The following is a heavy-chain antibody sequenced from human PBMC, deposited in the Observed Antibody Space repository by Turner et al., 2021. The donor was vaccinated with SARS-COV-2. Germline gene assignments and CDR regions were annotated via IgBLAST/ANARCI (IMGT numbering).Heavy chain of an antibody. V-gene: IGHV4-59*08. J-gene: IGHJ6*02. CDR3: ARHQGSASGYDHGMNV. Sequence: QVQLQESGPGLVRPSETLSLTCTVSDDSSSSKSWSWIRQSPGRGLEWIGYFYKIGSIDYNPTLTSRVTISVDTSKNQLSLNLISVTAADTAVYYCARHQGSASGYDHGMNVWGQGTAVIVSS. D-gene: IGHD1-26*01. CDR1: DDSSSSKS. CDR2: FYKIGSI.